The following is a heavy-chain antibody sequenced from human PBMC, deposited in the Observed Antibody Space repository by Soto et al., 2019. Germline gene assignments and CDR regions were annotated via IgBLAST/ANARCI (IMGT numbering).Heavy chain of an antibody. V-gene: IGHV1-24*01. Sequence: ASVKVSCKVSGYTLTELSIHWVRQAPGKGLEWMGGFDPEDGETIYAQKFQGRVTMTEDTSTDTAYMELSSLRSEDTAVYYCATGHCSSTSCYFLDAFDIWGQGTMVTVSS. J-gene: IGHJ3*02. CDR3: ATGHCSSTSCYFLDAFDI. D-gene: IGHD2-2*01. CDR1: GYTLTELS. CDR2: FDPEDGET.